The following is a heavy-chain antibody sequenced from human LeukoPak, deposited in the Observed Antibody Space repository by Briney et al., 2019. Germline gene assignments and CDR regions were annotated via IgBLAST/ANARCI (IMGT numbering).Heavy chain of an antibody. CDR3: ARETLGVTAFDI. CDR1: GFTFSDYY. J-gene: IGHJ3*02. Sequence: GGSLRLSCAASGFTFSDYYMSWVRQAPGKGLEWVSYISNSGTIISYADSVKGRFTISRDNTKNSLYLQMNSLRAEDTAVYYCARETLGVTAFDIWGQGTMVTVSS. D-gene: IGHD2-21*02. CDR2: ISNSGTII. V-gene: IGHV3-11*01.